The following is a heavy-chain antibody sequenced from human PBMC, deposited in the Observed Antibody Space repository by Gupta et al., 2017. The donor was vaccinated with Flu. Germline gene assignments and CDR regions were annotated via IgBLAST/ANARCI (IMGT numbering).Heavy chain of an antibody. D-gene: IGHD5-18*01. Sequence: EVQLLESGGGLVQPGGSLRLSCAASGFTFSSYAMSWVRQAPGKGLEWGSAISGSGGRTYYADSGKGRFTISRDNSKNTLYLQMKSLRAEDTAVYYCAKGPTRGYSYGTFDYGGQGTLVTVSS. J-gene: IGHJ4*02. V-gene: IGHV3-23*01. CDR2: ISGSGGRT. CDR1: GFTFSSYA. CDR3: AKGPTRGYSYGTFDY.